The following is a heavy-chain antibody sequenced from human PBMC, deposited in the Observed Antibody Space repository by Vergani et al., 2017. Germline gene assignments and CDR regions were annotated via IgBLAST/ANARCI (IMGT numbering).Heavy chain of an antibody. J-gene: IGHJ4*02. D-gene: IGHD3-22*01. CDR1: GGSFSGYY. Sequence: QVQLQQWGAGLLKPSETLSLTCAVYGGSFSGYYWSWIRQPPGKGLEWIGEINHSGSTNYNPSLKRRVTISVDTSKNQFSLKLSSVTAADTAVYYCAIYYYDSSGYYQNDYWGQGTLVTGSS. CDR3: AIYYYDSSGYYQNDY. CDR2: INHSGST. V-gene: IGHV4-34*01.